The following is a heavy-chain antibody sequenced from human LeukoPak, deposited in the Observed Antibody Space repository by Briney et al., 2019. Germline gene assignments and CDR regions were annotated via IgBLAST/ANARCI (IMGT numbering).Heavy chain of an antibody. CDR3: ARDKGSGSGSYWYYMDV. CDR2: INSNSGGT. J-gene: IGHJ6*03. V-gene: IGHV1-2*02. D-gene: IGHD3-10*01. CDR1: GYTFTGYY. Sequence: GASVTVSCKASGYTFTGYYMHWVRQAPGQGLEWMGWINSNSGGTNYAQKFQGRVTMTRDTSISTAYMELSRLRSDDTAVYYCARDKGSGSGSYWYYMDVWGKGTTVTVSS.